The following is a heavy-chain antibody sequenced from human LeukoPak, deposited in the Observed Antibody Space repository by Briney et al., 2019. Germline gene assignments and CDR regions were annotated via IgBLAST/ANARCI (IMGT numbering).Heavy chain of an antibody. D-gene: IGHD3-16*01. V-gene: IGHV3-15*07. CDR1: GFTFSSAC. Sequence: GGSLRLSCAASGFTFSSACLSWVRQAPGKGLEWVGRIRTKSDGETVDYAAPVKGRFTISRDYSKNTLFLQMNSLKTEDTAVYYCATPALGRRLYYYDYWGQGTLVTVSP. CDR3: ATPALGRRLYYYDY. J-gene: IGHJ4*02. CDR2: IRTKSDGETV.